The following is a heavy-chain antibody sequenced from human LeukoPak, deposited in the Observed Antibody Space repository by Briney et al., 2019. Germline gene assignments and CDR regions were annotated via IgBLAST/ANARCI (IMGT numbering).Heavy chain of an antibody. Sequence: SQTLSLTCTVSGDSISSGDYYWSWIRQPAGKGLEWIGRISSSGSTNYNPSLKSRVTISVDTSKNQFSLKLSSVTAADTAVYYCARTTEGGYSYGYFYYYYMDVWGKGTTVTISS. D-gene: IGHD5-18*01. V-gene: IGHV4-61*02. CDR1: GDSISSGDYY. CDR3: ARTTEGGYSYGYFYYYYMDV. CDR2: ISSSGST. J-gene: IGHJ6*03.